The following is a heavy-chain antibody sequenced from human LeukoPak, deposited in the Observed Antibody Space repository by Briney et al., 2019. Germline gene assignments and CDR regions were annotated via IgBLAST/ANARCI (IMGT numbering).Heavy chain of an antibody. CDR2: IYRDGTT. CDR3: ARHFCSSTSCSN. CDR1: GFTVSTNY. J-gene: IGHJ4*02. Sequence: GGSLRLSCAASGFTVSTNYMSWVRQASGKGLEWDSVIYRDGTTYYADSVKGRFTISRDNAKNSLYLQMNSLRTEDTAVYYCARHFCSSTSCSNWGQGTLVTVSS. V-gene: IGHV3-66*04. D-gene: IGHD2-2*01.